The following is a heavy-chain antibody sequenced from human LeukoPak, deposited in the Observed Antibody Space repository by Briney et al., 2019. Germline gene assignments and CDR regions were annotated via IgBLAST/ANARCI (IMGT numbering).Heavy chain of an antibody. J-gene: IGHJ6*03. V-gene: IGHV3-23*01. Sequence: GGSLRLSCAASGFTFSSYAMSWVRQAPGKGLEWVSAISGSGGSTYYADSVKGRFTISRDNSKNTLYLQMNSLRAEDTAVYYCAKKGWGCSSTSCYTYYYYYMDVWGKGTTVTVSS. D-gene: IGHD2-2*02. CDR3: AKKGWGCSSTSCYTYYYYYMDV. CDR2: ISGSGGST. CDR1: GFTFSSYA.